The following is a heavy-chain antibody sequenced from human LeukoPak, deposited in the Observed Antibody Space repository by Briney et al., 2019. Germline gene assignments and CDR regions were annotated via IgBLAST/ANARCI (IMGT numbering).Heavy chain of an antibody. CDR2: INHSGST. V-gene: IGHV4-34*01. CDR1: GGSFSGYY. D-gene: IGHD3-22*01. Sequence: SETLSLTCAVYGGSFSGYYWSWIRQPPGKGLKWIGEINHSGSTNYNPSLKSRVTISVDTSKNQFSLKLSSVTAADTAAYYCARDPYYYDSSGYPTPRSYGMDVWGQGTTVTVSS. J-gene: IGHJ6*02. CDR3: ARDPYYYDSSGYPTPRSYGMDV.